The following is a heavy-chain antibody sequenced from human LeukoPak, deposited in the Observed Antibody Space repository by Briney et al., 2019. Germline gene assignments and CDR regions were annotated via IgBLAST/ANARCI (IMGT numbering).Heavy chain of an antibody. CDR2: ISGSGGST. Sequence: GGSLRLSCAASGFIFSSYAMSWVRQAPGKGLEWVSVISGSGGSTYYADSVKGRFTISRDNSKNTLYLQMNSLRAEDTAVYYCAKARQQLVPYYFDYWGQGILVTVSS. CDR3: AKARQQLVPYYFDY. V-gene: IGHV3-23*01. D-gene: IGHD6-13*01. J-gene: IGHJ4*02. CDR1: GFIFSSYA.